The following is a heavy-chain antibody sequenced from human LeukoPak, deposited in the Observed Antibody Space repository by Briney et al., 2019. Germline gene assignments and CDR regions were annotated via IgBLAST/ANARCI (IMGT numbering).Heavy chain of an antibody. Sequence: GESLKISGKGSGYSFINYWIGWVGQMPGKGLEWMGIIYPCDSETRYSASFQGQVTISVDQSISTAYLQWSSLKASDTAMYYCARPAAPAFAHYYDIRVWALDIWGQGTMVTVSS. CDR2: IYPCDSET. CDR3: ARPAAPAFAHYYDIRVWALDI. D-gene: IGHD3-22*01. J-gene: IGHJ3*02. CDR1: GYSFINYW. V-gene: IGHV5-51*01.